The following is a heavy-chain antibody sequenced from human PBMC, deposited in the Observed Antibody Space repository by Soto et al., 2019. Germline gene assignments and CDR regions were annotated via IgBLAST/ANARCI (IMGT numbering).Heavy chain of an antibody. CDR1: GFTFSSYA. CDR2: ISGSGGST. CDR3: AKDRLNLVGASWI. Sequence: EVQLLESGGGLVQPGGSLRLSCAASGFTFSSYAMSWVRQAPGKGLEWVSAISGSGGSTYYADSVKGRFTISRDNPKNTLYLQMNSLRAEDTAVYYCAKDRLNLVGASWIWGQGTLVTVSS. D-gene: IGHD1-26*01. V-gene: IGHV3-23*01. J-gene: IGHJ4*02.